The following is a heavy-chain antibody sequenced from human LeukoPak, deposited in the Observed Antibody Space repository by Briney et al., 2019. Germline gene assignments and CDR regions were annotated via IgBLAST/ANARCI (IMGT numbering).Heavy chain of an antibody. CDR1: GGSISSSSSYY. V-gene: IGHV4-39*01. J-gene: IGHJ4*02. CDR2: MSNSGST. Sequence: TSETLSLTCTVSGGSISSSSSYYWAWIRQHPGKGLEWIGTMSNSGSTYYNPSLKSRVTISGDTSKNQFSLKLSSVTAADTAVFYCARRSQTAAGRGIDYWGQGTLVTVSS. D-gene: IGHD6-13*01. CDR3: ARRSQTAAGRGIDY.